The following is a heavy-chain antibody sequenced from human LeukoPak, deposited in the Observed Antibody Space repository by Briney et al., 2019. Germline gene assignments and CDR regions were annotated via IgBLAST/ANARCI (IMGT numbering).Heavy chain of an antibody. CDR2: IYHSGST. J-gene: IGHJ4*02. Sequence: PSETLSLTCAVSGGSISSSNWWSWARQPPGKGLEWIGEIYHSGSTNYDPSLKSRVTISVDKSKNQFSLKLSSVTAADTAVYYCARVTISAAAAPFDYWGQGTLVTVSS. CDR1: GGSISSSNW. V-gene: IGHV4-4*02. CDR3: ARVTISAAAAPFDY. D-gene: IGHD6-13*01.